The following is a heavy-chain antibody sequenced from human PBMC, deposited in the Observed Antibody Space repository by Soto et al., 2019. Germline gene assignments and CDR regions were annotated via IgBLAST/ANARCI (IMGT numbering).Heavy chain of an antibody. CDR1: GFTFSSYA. D-gene: IGHD3-10*01. CDR2: ISGSGGST. CDR3: AKGYYYGSGSYRVFDY. J-gene: IGHJ4*02. Sequence: GGSLRLSCAASGFTFSSYAMSWVRQAPGKGLEWVSAISGSGGSTYYADSVKGRFTISRDNSKNTLYLQMNSLRAEDTAVYYCAKGYYYGSGSYRVFDYWGQGTLVTVSS. V-gene: IGHV3-23*01.